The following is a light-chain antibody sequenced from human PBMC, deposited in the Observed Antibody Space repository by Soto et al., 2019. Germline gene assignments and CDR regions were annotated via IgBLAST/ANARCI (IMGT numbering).Light chain of an antibody. V-gene: IGKV1-5*03. CDR1: QSISSW. CDR3: QQYKSMGT. J-gene: IGKJ1*01. CDR2: KAS. Sequence: DIQMTQSPSTLSASVGDRVTITCRASQSISSWLAWYQQKPGKAPKLLIYKASSLESGVPSRFSGSGSGTEFTLTISSLQPDDFATYYCQQYKSMGTFGQGTKVEIK.